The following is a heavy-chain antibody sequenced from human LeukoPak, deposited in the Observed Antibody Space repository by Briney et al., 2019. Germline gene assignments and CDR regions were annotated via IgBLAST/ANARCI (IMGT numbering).Heavy chain of an antibody. J-gene: IGHJ4*02. D-gene: IGHD3-9*01. CDR3: ARAGYDIFTGYSRY. V-gene: IGHV1-18*01. Sequence: ASVKVSCTASGYTFTSYGISWVRQAPGQGLEWMGRINAYNSNTNYAHTLQGRVTITTDTSTSTAYMQLRSLRSDDTAVYYCARAGYDIFTGYSRYWGQGTLVTVSS. CDR1: GYTFTSYG. CDR2: INAYNSNT.